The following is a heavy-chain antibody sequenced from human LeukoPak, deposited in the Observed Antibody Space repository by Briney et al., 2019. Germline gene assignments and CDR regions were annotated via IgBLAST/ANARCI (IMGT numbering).Heavy chain of an antibody. D-gene: IGHD2-21*02. CDR3: ARVCHIVVVTAEGGWFDL. CDR1: GYRFTSYG. CDR2: TSIYNGKT. J-gene: IGHJ5*02. V-gene: IGHV1-18*01. Sequence: ASVKVSCKASGYRFTSYGTGWLRQAPGQGLEWVGWTSIYNGKTYYAQRLQDRVTMTTDTSTNTVYMELRSLTSDDTAVYYCARVCHIVVVTAEGGWFDLWGQGTLVTVSS.